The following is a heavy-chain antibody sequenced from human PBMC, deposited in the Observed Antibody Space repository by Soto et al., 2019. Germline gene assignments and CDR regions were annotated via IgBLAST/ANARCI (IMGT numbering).Heavy chain of an antibody. CDR3: ARGIVVRGQGWFDP. D-gene: IGHD2-15*01. CDR1: GYTFTGYY. V-gene: IGHV1-2*02. CDR2: ITPNSGDT. Sequence: ASVKVSCKASGYTFTGYYIHWVRQAPGQGLEWMGWITPNSGDTNLAQKFQGRVTMTRDTSISTTYMELSRLASDDTAAYFCARGIVVRGQGWFDPWGQGTLVTVSS. J-gene: IGHJ5*02.